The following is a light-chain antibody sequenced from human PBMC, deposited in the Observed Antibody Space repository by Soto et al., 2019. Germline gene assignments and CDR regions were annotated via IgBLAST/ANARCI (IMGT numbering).Light chain of an antibody. V-gene: IGLV2-14*01. CDR3: SAYAGSSVL. J-gene: IGLJ2*01. CDR2: EVS. Sequence: QSVLTQPASVSGSPGQSITISCTGTSSDVGGYDYVSWYQQYPDKAPKLMIFEVSNLPSGVSNRFSGSKSGNTASLTISGLQTEDEADYYCSAYAGSSVLFGGGTKLTVL. CDR1: SSDVGGYDY.